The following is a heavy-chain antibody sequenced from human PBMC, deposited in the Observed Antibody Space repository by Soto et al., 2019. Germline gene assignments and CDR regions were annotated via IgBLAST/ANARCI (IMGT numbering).Heavy chain of an antibody. Sequence: QVQLQESGPGLVKPSETLSLTCAVSGYSISSGYYWGWIRQPPGKGLEWIGSIYHSGSTYYNPSLKRRVTISVDTSKNQFSLKLNSVTAADTAVYYCARAAKRGGVTDNWFDPWGRGTLVTVSS. CDR3: ARAAKRGGVTDNWFDP. D-gene: IGHD3-16*01. V-gene: IGHV4-38-2*01. J-gene: IGHJ5*02. CDR1: GYSISSGYY. CDR2: IYHSGST.